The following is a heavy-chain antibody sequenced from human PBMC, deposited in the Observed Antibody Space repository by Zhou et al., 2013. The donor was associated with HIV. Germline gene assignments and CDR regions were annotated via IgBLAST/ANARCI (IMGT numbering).Heavy chain of an antibody. Sequence: QVQLVQSGAEVKKPGASVKVSCKASGYTFTAHYIHWVRQAPGQGLEWMGWISPYNGVTNYAQRFHGRVTMTSDTSITTAYMELSRLRSDDTAVYYCARDRTDYYDSSAYYPNWFDPWGQGTLLTVSS. CDR1: GYTFTAHY. J-gene: IGHJ5*02. CDR3: ARDRTDYYDSSAYYPNWFDP. D-gene: IGHD3-22*01. V-gene: IGHV1-2*02. CDR2: ISPYNGVT.